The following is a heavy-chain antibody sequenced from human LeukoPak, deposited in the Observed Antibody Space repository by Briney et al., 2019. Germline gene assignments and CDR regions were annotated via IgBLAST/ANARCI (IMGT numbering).Heavy chain of an antibody. CDR2: INNNGDNT. J-gene: IGHJ3*02. Sequence: GASLRLSCAASGFIFSGYEMNWVRQAPGKGLEYVSGINNNGDNTYYSDSVKARLTISRDNFKNTLFLQMTSLRNEDTAVYYCVKTMVTFGGVIRTDAFDIWGQGTMVTVS. CDR1: GFIFSGYE. CDR3: VKTMVTFGGVIRTDAFDI. D-gene: IGHD3-16*01. V-gene: IGHV3-64D*06.